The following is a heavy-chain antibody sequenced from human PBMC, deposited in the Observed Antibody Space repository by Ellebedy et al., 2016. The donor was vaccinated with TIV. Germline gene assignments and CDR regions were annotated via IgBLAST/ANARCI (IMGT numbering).Heavy chain of an antibody. J-gene: IGHJ6*02. V-gene: IGHV4-31*03. CDR3: ARDSTLILGYCSGGSCYPGLTTGYYYGMDV. Sequence: SETLSLXCTVSGGSISSGGYYWSWIRQHPGKGLEWIGYIYYSGSTYYNPSLKSRVTISVDTSKNQFSLKLSSVTAADTAVYYCARDSTLILGYCSGGSCYPGLTTGYYYGMDVWGQGTTVTVSS. D-gene: IGHD2-15*01. CDR2: IYYSGST. CDR1: GGSISSGGYY.